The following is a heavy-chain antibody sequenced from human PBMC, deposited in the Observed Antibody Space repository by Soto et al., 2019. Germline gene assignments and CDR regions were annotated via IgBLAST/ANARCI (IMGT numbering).Heavy chain of an antibody. V-gene: IGHV4-4*07. CDR3: VSQDYDKSVYYFDY. CDR1: GGCVSSQY. D-gene: IGHD3-22*01. J-gene: IGHJ4*02. Sequence: ETLSLTCTVAGGCVSSQYWSWIRQPAGKGLEWIGRIYNGGIPLIHPSLESRVALSLDTSKNQFSLKLSSVTAADTATYYCVSQDYDKSVYYFDYWGRGTLVTVPQ. CDR2: IYNGGIP.